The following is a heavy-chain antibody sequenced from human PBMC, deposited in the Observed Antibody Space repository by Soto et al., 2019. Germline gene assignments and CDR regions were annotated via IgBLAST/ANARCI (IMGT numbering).Heavy chain of an antibody. V-gene: IGHV1-2*02. J-gene: IGHJ4*02. CDR1: GYTSSGHY. CDR2: IGPESGAT. D-gene: IGHD1-26*01. CDR3: GRGRSGQIVIFY. Sequence: GASVKVSCKTSGYTSSGHYIHWVRQAPQQGPEWMGEIGPESGATRYAEKFRGRVTMTMDTSITTVYMELSNLSPDDTAVYYCGRGRSGQIVIFYWGQGTQVTVS.